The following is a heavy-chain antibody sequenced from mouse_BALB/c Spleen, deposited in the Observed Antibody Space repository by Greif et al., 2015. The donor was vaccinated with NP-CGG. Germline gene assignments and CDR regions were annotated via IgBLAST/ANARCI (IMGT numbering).Heavy chain of an antibody. CDR1: GFTFSSYA. J-gene: IGHJ1*01. Sequence: EVMLVESGGGLVKPGGSLKLSCAASGFTFSSYAMSWVRQTPEKRLEWVASISSGGSTYYPDSVKGRFTISRDNARNILYLQMSSLRSEDTAMYYCARGAYYGNSWYFDVWGAGTTVTVSS. D-gene: IGHD2-10*01. CDR3: ARGAYYGNSWYFDV. CDR2: ISSGGST. V-gene: IGHV5-6-5*01.